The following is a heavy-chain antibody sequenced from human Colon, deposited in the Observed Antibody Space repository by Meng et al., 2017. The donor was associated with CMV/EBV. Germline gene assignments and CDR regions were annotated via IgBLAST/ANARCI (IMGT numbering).Heavy chain of an antibody. V-gene: IGHV2-5*02. CDR3: VHRSYSGQDDY. CDR2: IYWDDDT. D-gene: IGHD5-12*01. J-gene: IGHJ4*02. Sequence: IPLTESGPPLVKPTQTPSLTCSLSGFLFTTDKAGVGWIRHPPGKALEWLALIYWDDDTRYSPSLKTRLTITRDTSKNQVILTMTNMDPADTATYYCVHRSYSGQDDYWGQGALVTVSS. CDR1: GFLFTTDKAG.